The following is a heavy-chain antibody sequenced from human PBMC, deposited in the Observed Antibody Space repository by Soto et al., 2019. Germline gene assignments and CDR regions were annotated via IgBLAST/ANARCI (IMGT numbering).Heavy chain of an antibody. CDR2: ISGSGGST. J-gene: IGHJ1*01. V-gene: IGHV3-23*01. Sequence: EVQLLESGGGLVQPGGSLRLSCAASGFTFSSYTMSWVRQAPGKGLEWVSAISGSGGSTYYADSVKGRFTISRDNAKNTLYLQMNSLRAEDTAVYYCAKDRGVAEYFHLWGQGTLVTVSS. CDR1: GFTFSSYT. D-gene: IGHD3-10*01. CDR3: AKDRGVAEYFHL.